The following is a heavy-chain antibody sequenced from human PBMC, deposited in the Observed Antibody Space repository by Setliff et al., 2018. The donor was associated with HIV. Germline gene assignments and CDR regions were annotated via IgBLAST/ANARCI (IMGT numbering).Heavy chain of an antibody. Sequence: SETLSLTCRVSGGSFNTRRTKWGWIRQSPGKGLEWIGGIFYFGSVTYNPSLKSRPLISIDTSKTQFSLNLRSVTAADTAVYYCVRELLGSGGTVPEVNFFDSWGQGTLVTVSS. J-gene: IGHJ5*01. CDR2: IFYFGSV. CDR3: VRELLGSGGTVPEVNFFDS. V-gene: IGHV4-39*07. CDR1: GGSFNTRRTK. D-gene: IGHD1-26*01.